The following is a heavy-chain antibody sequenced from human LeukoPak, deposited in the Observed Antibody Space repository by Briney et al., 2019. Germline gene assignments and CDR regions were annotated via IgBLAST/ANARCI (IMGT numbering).Heavy chain of an antibody. D-gene: IGHD2-21*01. J-gene: IGHJ4*02. Sequence: PGGSLRLSCAASGFSFSSYWMHWVRQAPGKGLVWVSRINNDGTATVYADSAKGRFTISRDNAKNTLSLQMNSLTAADTAVYYCARGPYCGGDCYFAYWGQGTLVTVSS. CDR2: INNDGTAT. CDR3: ARGPYCGGDCYFAY. V-gene: IGHV3-74*01. CDR1: GFSFSSYW.